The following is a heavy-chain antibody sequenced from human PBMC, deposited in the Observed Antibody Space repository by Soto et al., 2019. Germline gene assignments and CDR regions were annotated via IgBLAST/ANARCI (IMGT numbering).Heavy chain of an antibody. Sequence: SETLSLTCTLSGASITSNGYYWSWIRLHPGEGLEWIGYIYYRGTTYYNPSLKSPVTISTDTSKKEFSLTLTSVTAADTAVYYCARATESHYFDYWGRGILVTVSS. CDR3: ARATESHYFDY. J-gene: IGHJ4*02. V-gene: IGHV4-31*01. CDR1: GASITSNGYY. CDR2: IYYRGTT.